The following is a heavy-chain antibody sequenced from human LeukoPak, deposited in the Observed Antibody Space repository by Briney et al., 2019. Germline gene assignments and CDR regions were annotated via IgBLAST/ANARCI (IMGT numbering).Heavy chain of an antibody. CDR1: GFTFSSYS. J-gene: IGHJ3*02. D-gene: IGHD2-15*01. CDR3: ARLRGVAVDI. CDR2: ISNDETII. V-gene: IGHV3-48*04. Sequence: GGSLRLSRAASGFTFSSYSMNWVRQAPGKGLEWASYISNDETIIYYADSVKGRFTISSNNARNSLFLQMNSLRAEDTAVYYCARLRGVAVDIWGQGTMVTVSS.